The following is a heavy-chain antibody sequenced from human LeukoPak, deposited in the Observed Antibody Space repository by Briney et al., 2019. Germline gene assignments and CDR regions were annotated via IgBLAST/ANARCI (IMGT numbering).Heavy chain of an antibody. J-gene: IGHJ3*02. CDR3: ARDLSFPRGPADDAFDI. CDR1: GGSISSGGYY. V-gene: IGHV4-30-2*01. CDR2: IYHSGST. D-gene: IGHD3-10*01. Sequence: PSETLPLTCTVSGGSISSGGYYWSWIRQPPGKGLEWIGYIYHSGSTYYNPSLKSRVTISVDRSKNQFSLKLSSVTAADTAVYYCARDLSFPRGPADDAFDIWGQGTMVTVSS.